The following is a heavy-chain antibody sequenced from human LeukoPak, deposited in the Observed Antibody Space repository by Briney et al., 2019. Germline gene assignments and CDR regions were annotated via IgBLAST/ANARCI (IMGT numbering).Heavy chain of an antibody. J-gene: IGHJ4*02. CDR2: ISYDGSNK. CDR1: GFTFSSYA. D-gene: IGHD2-15*01. V-gene: IGHV3-30-3*01. Sequence: PGGSLRLSCVASGFTFSSYAMHWVRKAPGKGLEWVAVISYDGSNKYYADSVKGRFTISRDNSKNTLYLQMNSLRAEDTAVYYCASPLRDYWGQGTLVTVSS. CDR3: ASPLRDY.